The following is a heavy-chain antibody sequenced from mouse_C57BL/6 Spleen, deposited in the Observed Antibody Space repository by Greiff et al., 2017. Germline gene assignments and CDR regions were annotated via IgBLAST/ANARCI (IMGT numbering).Heavy chain of an antibody. CDR3: ARRGEWDYVFDY. J-gene: IGHJ2*01. D-gene: IGHD2-4*01. CDR1: GYTFTSYW. Sequence: QVQLQQPGAELVKPGASVKLSCKASGYTFTSYWMHWVKQRPGQGLEWIGMIHPNSGSTNYNEKFKSKATLTVDKSSSTAYMQLSSLTSEDSAVYYCARRGEWDYVFDYWGQGTTLTVSS. V-gene: IGHV1-64*01. CDR2: IHPNSGST.